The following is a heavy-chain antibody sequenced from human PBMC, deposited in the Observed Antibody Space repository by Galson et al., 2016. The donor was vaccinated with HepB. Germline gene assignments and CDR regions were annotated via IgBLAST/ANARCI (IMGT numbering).Heavy chain of an antibody. V-gene: IGHV3-30*18. D-gene: IGHD3-3*01. CDR3: AKDQGGLRFHDYLTYTPLDY. Sequence: SLRLSCAASGFTFSTYGMHWVRQAPGKGLEWVAVISHDGSNKYYTDTVKGRFTISRDNSKNTLFLQMNSLRAEDTAVYYCAKDQGGLRFHDYLTYTPLDYWGQGTLVTVSS. J-gene: IGHJ4*02. CDR2: ISHDGSNK. CDR1: GFTFSTYG.